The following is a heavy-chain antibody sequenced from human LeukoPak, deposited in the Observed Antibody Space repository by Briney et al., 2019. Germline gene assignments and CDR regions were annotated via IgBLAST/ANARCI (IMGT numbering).Heavy chain of an antibody. V-gene: IGHV4-39*07. CDR3: ARAEGNSYGYIRYFDY. CDR2: IYYSGST. J-gene: IGHJ4*02. D-gene: IGHD5-18*01. CDR1: GGSISSSRDY. Sequence: SETLSLTCTVSGGSISSSRDYWGWIRQPPGKGLEWIGSIYYSGSTSYNPSLKSRATISVDTSKNQFSLKLSSVTAADTAVYYCARAEGNSYGYIRYFDYWGQGTLVTVSS.